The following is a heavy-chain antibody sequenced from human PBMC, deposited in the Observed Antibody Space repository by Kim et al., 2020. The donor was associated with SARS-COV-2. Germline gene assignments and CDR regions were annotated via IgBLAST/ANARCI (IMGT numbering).Heavy chain of an antibody. D-gene: IGHD6-13*01. Sequence: GGSLRLSCAASGFTVSSNYMSWVRQAPGKGLEWVSVIYSGGSTYYADSVKGRFTISRDNSKNTLYLQMNSLRAEDTAVYYCAIIPGIAAATGFLWGQGTLVTVSS. V-gene: IGHV3-66*01. J-gene: IGHJ4*02. CDR2: IYSGGST. CDR1: GFTVSSNY. CDR3: AIIPGIAAATGFL.